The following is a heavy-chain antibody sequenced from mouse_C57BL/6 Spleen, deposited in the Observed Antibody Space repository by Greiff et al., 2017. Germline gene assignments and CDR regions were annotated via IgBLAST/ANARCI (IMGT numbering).Heavy chain of an antibody. CDR2: IDPENGDT. CDR3: TTPITTVVAHWYFDV. CDR1: GFNIKDDY. Sequence: VQLQQSGAELVRPGASVKLSCTASGFNIKDDYMHWVKQRPEQGLEWIGWIDPENGDTEYASKFQGKATITADTSSNTAYRQLSSLTSEDTAVYYCTTPITTVVAHWYFDVWGTGTTVTVSS. J-gene: IGHJ1*03. D-gene: IGHD1-1*01. V-gene: IGHV14-4*01.